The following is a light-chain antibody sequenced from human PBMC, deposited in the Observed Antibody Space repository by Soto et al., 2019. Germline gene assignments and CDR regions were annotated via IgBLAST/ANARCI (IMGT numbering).Light chain of an antibody. CDR3: ATWDSDVSYVV. CDR2: DSN. CDR1: GSNIGSNS. Sequence: QSVLTQPSSVSAAPGQRVSISCSGSGSNIGSNSVCWYQQLPGAAPKLLIFDSNKRPSGSPDRFSGSKSGTSATLGISGLQTGDEADYFCATWDSDVSYVVFGGGTKLTVL. V-gene: IGLV1-51*01. J-gene: IGLJ2*01.